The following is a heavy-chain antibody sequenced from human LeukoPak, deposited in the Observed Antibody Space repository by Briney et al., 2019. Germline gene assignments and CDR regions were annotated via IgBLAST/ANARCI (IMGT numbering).Heavy chain of an antibody. CDR2: VYYSGST. Sequence: SETLSLTCSVSGGSVSTGNYYWTWIRQPPGKGLEWIGYVYYSGSTNCNPSLKSRVAISVDTSKNQFSLKLSSVTAADTAVYYCARGLGPWGQGTLVTVSS. J-gene: IGHJ5*02. D-gene: IGHD5-12*01. V-gene: IGHV4-61*01. CDR3: ARGLGP. CDR1: GGSVSTGNYY.